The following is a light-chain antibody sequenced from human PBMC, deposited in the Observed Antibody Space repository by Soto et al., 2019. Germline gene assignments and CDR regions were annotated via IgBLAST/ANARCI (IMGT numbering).Light chain of an antibody. V-gene: IGLV2-14*03. CDR2: DVD. CDR1: SSDVGGYNY. Sequence: QSALTQPASVSGSPGQSITISCTGTSSDVGGYNYVSWYQHHSGKAPKLMIYDVDIRPSGVSNRFSVSKSGNTASLPISGLQAEDEADYYCSSYTGSSTYVVFGGGTKLTVL. J-gene: IGLJ2*01. CDR3: SSYTGSSTYVV.